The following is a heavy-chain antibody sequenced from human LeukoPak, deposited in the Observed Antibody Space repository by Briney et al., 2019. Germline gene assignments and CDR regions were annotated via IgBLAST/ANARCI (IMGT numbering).Heavy chain of an antibody. CDR1: GGSFSGYD. Sequence: KPSETLSLTCAVYGGSFSGYDWSWIRQPPGKGLEWIGEINHSGSTNYNPSLRSRVTVSVHTSKNQLSLKLSSVTAADTAVYYCARQWLVSPLFDYWGQGTLVTVSS. J-gene: IGHJ4*02. CDR3: ARQWLVSPLFDY. CDR2: INHSGST. D-gene: IGHD6-19*01. V-gene: IGHV4-34*01.